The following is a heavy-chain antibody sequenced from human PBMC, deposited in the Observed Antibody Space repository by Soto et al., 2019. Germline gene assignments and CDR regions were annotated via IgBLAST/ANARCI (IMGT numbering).Heavy chain of an antibody. CDR2: IYHSGRT. D-gene: IGHD2-2*01. Sequence: LETLSLTCTVSGGSISSSSYYWGWIRQPPGKGLEWIGSIYHSGRTYYNPSLKSRVTISVDKSKNQFSLNLSSMTAADTAVYYCARDGSTSFFDYWGQGILVTVSS. CDR3: ARDGSTSFFDY. CDR1: GGSISSSSYY. J-gene: IGHJ4*02. V-gene: IGHV4-39*07.